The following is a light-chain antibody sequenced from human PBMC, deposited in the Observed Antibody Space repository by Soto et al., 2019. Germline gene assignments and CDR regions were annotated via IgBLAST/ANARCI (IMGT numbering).Light chain of an antibody. CDR2: AAS. CDR1: QSINNY. CDR3: QQSYSSYS. V-gene: IGKV1-39*01. J-gene: IGKJ2*01. Sequence: DIQLTQSPSSLSASVGDRVTITCRAGQSINNYLNWYQQKLGKAPKLLNHAASTLQSGVPSRFSGSGSGTHFTLTISTLHPEDVGTYFCQQSYSSYSFGRGTKLEIK.